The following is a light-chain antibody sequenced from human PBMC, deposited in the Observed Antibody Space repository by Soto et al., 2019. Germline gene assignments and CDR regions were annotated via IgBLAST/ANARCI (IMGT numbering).Light chain of an antibody. J-gene: IGKJ1*01. V-gene: IGKV4-1*01. CDR2: WAS. CDR3: QQYINAPQT. Sequence: VLTQSPDSLAVSLGERATINCKSSQSVLYSPNNKNYLAWYQQKPGQPPKLLVYWASTRESGVPDRFSGSGSETDFTLTINSLQAEDVAVYYCQQYINAPQTFGQGTKVEIK. CDR1: QSVLYSPNNKNY.